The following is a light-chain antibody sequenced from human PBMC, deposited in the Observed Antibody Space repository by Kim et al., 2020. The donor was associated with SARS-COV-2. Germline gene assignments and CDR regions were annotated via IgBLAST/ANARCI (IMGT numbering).Light chain of an antibody. CDR3: QQYNNWPLT. Sequence: VSPGERATTSCRASQVVSSNLVWYQQKPGQAPRLLIYGASTRATGIPARFSGSGSGTEFTITISSLQSEDFAVYYCQQYNNWPLTFGGGTKVDIK. V-gene: IGKV3-15*01. CDR1: QVVSSN. J-gene: IGKJ4*01. CDR2: GAS.